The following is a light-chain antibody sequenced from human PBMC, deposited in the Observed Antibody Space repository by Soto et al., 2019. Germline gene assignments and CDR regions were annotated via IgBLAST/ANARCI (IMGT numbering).Light chain of an antibody. Sequence: DIQLTQSPSFLSASVGGRVTITCRASQGISSYLAWYQQKPGKAPKLLIYEASSLQSGVPSRFSGSGSGTEFTLSISSLQPDDFATYYCQHYNVYPWTFGQGTKVDIK. CDR3: QHYNVYPWT. V-gene: IGKV1-9*01. J-gene: IGKJ1*01. CDR2: EAS. CDR1: QGISSY.